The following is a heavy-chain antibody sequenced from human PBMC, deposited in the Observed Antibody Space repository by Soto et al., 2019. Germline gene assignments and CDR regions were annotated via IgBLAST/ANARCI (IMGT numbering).Heavy chain of an antibody. CDR1: GFTFSSYS. V-gene: IGHV3-48*01. J-gene: IGHJ3*02. CDR2: ISSSTSTI. CDR3: ARDAGSTADI. D-gene: IGHD2-15*01. Sequence: GGSLRLSCAASGFTFSSYSMNWVRQAPGKGLEWVSYISSSTSTIYYTDSVKGRFTISRDNAKNSLYLQMNSLRAEDTAVYYCARDAGSTADIWGQGTMVTVSS.